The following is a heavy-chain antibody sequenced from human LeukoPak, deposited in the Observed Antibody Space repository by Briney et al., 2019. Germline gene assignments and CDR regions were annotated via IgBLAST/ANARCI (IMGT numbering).Heavy chain of an antibody. Sequence: SETLPLPCGVSGGSISSYYWSWIRQSPEKGLEWIGYIHYRGSTNYNPSLKSRLTISVNTSKNHFSLKLSSVTAADTAVYYCARHADSSGYYYHFDYWGQGALVTVSS. CDR3: ARHADSSGYYYHFDY. CDR1: GGSISSYY. J-gene: IGHJ4*02. V-gene: IGHV4-59*08. D-gene: IGHD3-22*01. CDR2: IHYRGST.